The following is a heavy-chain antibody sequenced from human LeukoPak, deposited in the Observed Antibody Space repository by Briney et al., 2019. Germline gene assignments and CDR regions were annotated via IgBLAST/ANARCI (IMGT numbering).Heavy chain of an antibody. V-gene: IGHV4-4*07. D-gene: IGHD6-19*01. J-gene: IGHJ4*02. CDR2: MHSSGST. CDR1: GGSINGYY. Sequence: SETLSLTCTVSGGSINGYYWNWIRQPAGKGLEWIGRMHSSGSTNYNPSLGSRVTISLDMSKNQFSLKLTSVTAADTAVYYCARDGGSGWYVYWGQGTLVTVSS. CDR3: ARDGGSGWYVY.